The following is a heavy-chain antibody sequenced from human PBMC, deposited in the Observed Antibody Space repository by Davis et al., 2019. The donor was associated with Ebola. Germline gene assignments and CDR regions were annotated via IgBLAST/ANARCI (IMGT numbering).Heavy chain of an antibody. J-gene: IGHJ5*02. Sequence: ASVKVSCKASGYTFTSYYMHWVRQAPGQGLEWMGMINPSGGSTSYAQKFQGRVTMTRDTSTSTVYMELSSLRSEDTAVYYCARDGGSGSYSYWFDPWGQGTLVTVSS. V-gene: IGHV1-46*01. CDR1: GYTFTSYY. CDR2: INPSGGST. D-gene: IGHD1-26*01. CDR3: ARDGGSGSYSYWFDP.